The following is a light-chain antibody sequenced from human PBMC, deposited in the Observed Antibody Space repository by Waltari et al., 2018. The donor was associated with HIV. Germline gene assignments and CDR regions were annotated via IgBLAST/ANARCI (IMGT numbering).Light chain of an antibody. J-gene: IGKJ1*01. V-gene: IGKV1-6*02. CDR2: SAS. CDR1: EKIGNE. CDR3: MQDFNHPRT. Sequence: IQVTQFPRLLSVALGGRSTMTGRESEKIGNELGWYQQQPGKAPKLLIYSASRLQSGVPARVRGSGSGTDFSLTISSLQPEDVGTYYCMQDFNHPRTFGQGTKV.